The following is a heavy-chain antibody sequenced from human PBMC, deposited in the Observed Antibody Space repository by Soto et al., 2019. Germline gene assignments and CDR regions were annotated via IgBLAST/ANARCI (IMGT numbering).Heavy chain of an antibody. CDR1: GGTFSSYA. CDR3: ASDTAPYNSNYVLTMTYYYYGMDL. CDR2: IIPIFGTA. J-gene: IGHJ6*02. D-gene: IGHD1-7*01. Sequence: SVKVSCKASGGTFSSYAISWVRQAPGQGLEWMGGIIPIFGTANYAQKFQGRVTITADESTSTAYMELSSLRSEDTAVYYCASDTAPYNSNYVLTMTYYYYGMDLWGQGTTATVSS. V-gene: IGHV1-69*13.